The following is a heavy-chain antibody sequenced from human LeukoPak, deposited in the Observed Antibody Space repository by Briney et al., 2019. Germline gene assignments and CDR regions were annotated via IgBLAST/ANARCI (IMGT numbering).Heavy chain of an antibody. D-gene: IGHD1-26*01. CDR2: IYSDGST. CDR1: GFTFSSYA. J-gene: IGHJ4*02. Sequence: PGGSLRLSCAASGFTFSSYAMSWVRQAPGKGLEWVSVIYSDGSTYYADSVKGRFTISRDNSKNTLDLQMTGLRAEDTAVYYCARERGRGRASPWFDYWGQGTLVTVSS. CDR3: ARERGRGRASPWFDY. V-gene: IGHV3-53*01.